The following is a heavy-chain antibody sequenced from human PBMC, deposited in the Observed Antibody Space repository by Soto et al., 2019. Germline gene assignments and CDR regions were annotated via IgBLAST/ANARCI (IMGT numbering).Heavy chain of an antibody. D-gene: IGHD6-13*01. CDR3: TTTRPGTNVFDN. CDR2: IKSKTDGGTT. CDR1: GFTFSNAW. J-gene: IGHJ3*02. Sequence: GSLRLSCAASGFTFSNAWMSWVRQAPGKGLEWVGRIKSKTDGGTTDYAAPVEGRFTISRDDSKNTLYLQMGGLKTEDTAVYYCTTTRPGTNVFDNWGQGTLVTVSS. V-gene: IGHV3-15*01.